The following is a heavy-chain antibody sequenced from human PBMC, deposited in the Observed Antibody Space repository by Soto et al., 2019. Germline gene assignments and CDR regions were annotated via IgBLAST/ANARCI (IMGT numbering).Heavy chain of an antibody. J-gene: IGHJ5*02. D-gene: IGHD2-21*02. CDR2: VYYTGST. CDR3: VRTARQGAVAPHWFDR. CDR1: DASISSTDSY. Sequence: PSETISHTCTVADASISSTDSYCSWIRQAPGKGLEWIGYVYYTGSTYYNPSLMSRLTISVDTSKNQFSLKLTSVTAAETAVYYCVRTARQGAVAPHWFDRWGQGTQVTVSS. V-gene: IGHV4-30-4*01.